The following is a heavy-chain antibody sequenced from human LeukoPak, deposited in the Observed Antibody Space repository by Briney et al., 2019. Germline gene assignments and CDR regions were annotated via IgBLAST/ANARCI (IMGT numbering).Heavy chain of an antibody. V-gene: IGHV1-46*01. Sequence: ASVKVSCKASGYRFTSHWMHWVRQAPGQGLEWMGVINPTGTRTTYAQKFQGRVTMTRDMSTSTDYMEMRSLRSEDTAVYYCARDTSVEDTAWWFDPWGQGTLVTVSS. CDR1: GYRFTSHW. CDR2: INPTGTRT. D-gene: IGHD4-23*01. CDR3: ARDTSVEDTAWWFDP. J-gene: IGHJ5*02.